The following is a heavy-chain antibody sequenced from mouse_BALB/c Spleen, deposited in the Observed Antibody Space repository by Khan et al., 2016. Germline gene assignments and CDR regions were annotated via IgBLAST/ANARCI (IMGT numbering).Heavy chain of an antibody. J-gene: IGHJ2*01. D-gene: IGHD2-4*01. CDR3: ARDGRLRGLYYFDY. CDR1: GISITTGNYR. Sequence: EVQLQESGPGLVQPSQTVSLTCTVTGISITTGNYRWSWIRQFPGNKLEWLGYIYYSGTITYNPSLTSRTTITRVTSKTPFFLEMNSLTAEDTATYYCARDGRLRGLYYFDYWDQGTTLTVSS. CDR2: IYYSGTI. V-gene: IGHV3-5*02.